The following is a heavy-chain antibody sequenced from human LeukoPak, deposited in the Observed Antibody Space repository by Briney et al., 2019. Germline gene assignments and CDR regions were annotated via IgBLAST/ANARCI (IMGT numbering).Heavy chain of an antibody. CDR2: MYYSGST. CDR1: GGSISSGGYY. D-gene: IGHD1-20*01. V-gene: IGHV4-31*03. J-gene: IGHJ6*03. CDR3: ARDSIDVTAGVYYYMDV. Sequence: SQTLSLTCTVSGGSISSGGYYWSWIRQHPGKGLEWIGYMYYSGSTYYNTALKSRVTISVDTSKNQFSLRLSSVTAADTAVYYCARDSIDVTAGVYYYMDVWGKGTTVTVSS.